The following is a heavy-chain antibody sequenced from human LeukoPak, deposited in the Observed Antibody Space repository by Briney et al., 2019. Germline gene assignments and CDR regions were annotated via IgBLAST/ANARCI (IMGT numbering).Heavy chain of an antibody. D-gene: IGHD4-17*01. V-gene: IGHV3-74*01. CDR1: GFTFSRYW. CDR2: IYRDGSTT. CDR3: ARERGDYDDPGPLDY. Sequence: GGSLRLSCAASGFTFSRYWMHWVRQAPGTGLKWVSRIYRDGSTTDYADSVKGRFSISRDNSKNTLYLDMNSLRAGDTAVYYCARERGDYDDPGPLDYWGQGTLVTVSS. J-gene: IGHJ4*02.